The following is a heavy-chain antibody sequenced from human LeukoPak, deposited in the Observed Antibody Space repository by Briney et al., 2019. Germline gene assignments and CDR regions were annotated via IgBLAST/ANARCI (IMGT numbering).Heavy chain of an antibody. V-gene: IGHV4-39*02. D-gene: IGHD3-22*01. CDR3: ARGDSHLHSSGYYYY. Sequence: PSETLSLTCTVSGGSISSTNYYWGWIRQPPGKGLEWIVTIYYSGNTYYKPPLKRRVTIFVETSKNHFSLKLSFVTAADPAIYYCARGDSHLHSSGYYYYWGQGTLVTVSS. CDR2: IYYSGNT. J-gene: IGHJ4*02. CDR1: GGSISSTNYY.